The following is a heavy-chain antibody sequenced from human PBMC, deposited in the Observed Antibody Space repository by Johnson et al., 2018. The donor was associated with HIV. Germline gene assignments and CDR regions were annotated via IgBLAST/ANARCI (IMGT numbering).Heavy chain of an antibody. D-gene: IGHD3-22*01. J-gene: IGHJ3*02. CDR1: GFTFDDYT. CDR3: ARGPRHTYHYDSSGYSGAFDI. V-gene: IGHV3-66*01. CDR2: IYSGGST. Sequence: MLLVESGGGVVQPGRSLRLSCAASGFTFDDYTMHWVRQAPGKGLEWVSVIYSGGSTYYADSVKGRFTISRDNSKNTLYLQMNSLRAEDTAVYYCARGPRHTYHYDSSGYSGAFDIWGQGTMVTVSS.